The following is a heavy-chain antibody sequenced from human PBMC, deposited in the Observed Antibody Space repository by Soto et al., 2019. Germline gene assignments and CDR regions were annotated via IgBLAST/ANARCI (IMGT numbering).Heavy chain of an antibody. V-gene: IGHV1-2*04. CDR3: ARESGGATATLDYYYFYMDV. CDR1: GDTFNDYY. Sequence: QVQLVQSGAEVKKPGASVTVSCRSSGDTFNDYYIHWVRQAPGQGLEWMGWINPNGGVTKYAQKFQGWVSMTRDTSIRTVYMQLNRLRSDDTAVYYCARESGGATATLDYYYFYMDVWGTGTTVTVYS. D-gene: IGHD5-12*01. J-gene: IGHJ6*03. CDR2: INPNGGVT.